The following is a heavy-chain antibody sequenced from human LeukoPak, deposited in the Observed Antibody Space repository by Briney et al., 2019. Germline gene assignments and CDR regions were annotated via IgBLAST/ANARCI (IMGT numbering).Heavy chain of an antibody. D-gene: IGHD1-26*01. CDR2: IYHSGST. V-gene: IGHV4-38-2*02. CDR1: GYSISSGYY. CDR3: AREGDSGSYLY. Sequence: SETLSLTCTVSGYSISSGYYWGWIRQPPGKGLEWIGSIYHSGSTYYNPSLKSRVTISVDTSKNQFSLKLSSVTAADTAVYYCAREGDSGSYLYWGQGTLVTVSS. J-gene: IGHJ4*02.